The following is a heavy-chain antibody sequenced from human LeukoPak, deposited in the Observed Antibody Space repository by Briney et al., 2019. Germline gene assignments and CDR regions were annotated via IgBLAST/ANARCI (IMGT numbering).Heavy chain of an antibody. J-gene: IGHJ4*02. CDR3: AREAVDYGSGRLDY. CDR1: GGSIGSYY. V-gene: IGHV4-4*07. D-gene: IGHD3-10*01. Sequence: SGTLSLTCTVSGGSIGSYYWSWIRQPAGKGLEWIGRIHSSTSKNYNPSIKSRVTMSLDTSKNQFSLKVHSVTAADTAIYYCAREAVDYGSGRLDYWGQGTQVAVSS. CDR2: IHSSTSK.